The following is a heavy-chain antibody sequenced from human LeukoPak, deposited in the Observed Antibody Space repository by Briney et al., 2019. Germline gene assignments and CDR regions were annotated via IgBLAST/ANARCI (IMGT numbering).Heavy chain of an antibody. CDR3: ARERRAAAGKIDY. J-gene: IGHJ4*02. Sequence: ASVKVSCKASGYTFTGCYMHWVRQAPGQGLEWMGWINPNSGGTNYAQKFQGRVTMTRDTSISTAYMELSRLRSDDTAVYYCARERRAAAGKIDYWGQGTLVTVSS. CDR1: GYTFTGCY. D-gene: IGHD6-13*01. V-gene: IGHV1-2*02. CDR2: INPNSGGT.